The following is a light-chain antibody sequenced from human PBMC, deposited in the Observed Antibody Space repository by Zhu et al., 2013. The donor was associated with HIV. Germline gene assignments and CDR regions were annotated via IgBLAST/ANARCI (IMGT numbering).Light chain of an antibody. J-gene: IGKJ2*01. V-gene: IGKV3-20*01. CDR3: QQYGSSRYT. CDR2: GAS. CDR1: QSVDTL. Sequence: EIVLTQSPATLSLSPGDRATLSCRASQSVDTLLAWYQQKPGQAPRLLIYGASSRATGIPDRFSGSGSGTDFTLTISRLEPEDFAVYYCQQYGSSRYTFGQGTKLEIK.